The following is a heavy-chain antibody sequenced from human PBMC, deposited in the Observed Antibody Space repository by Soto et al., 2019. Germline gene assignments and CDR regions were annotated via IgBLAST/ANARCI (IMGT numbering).Heavy chain of an antibody. V-gene: IGHV3-33*01. CDR3: AIMMGLAAAGTFVQSNDY. CDR1: GFTFSSYG. CDR2: IWYDGSNK. D-gene: IGHD6-13*01. J-gene: IGHJ4*02. Sequence: QVQLVESGGGVVQPGRSLRLSCAASGFTFSSYGMHWVRQAPGKGLEWVAVIWYDGSNKYYADSVKGRFTISRDNSKNTLYLQMNSLRAEDTAVYYCAIMMGLAAAGTFVQSNDYWGQGTLVTVSS.